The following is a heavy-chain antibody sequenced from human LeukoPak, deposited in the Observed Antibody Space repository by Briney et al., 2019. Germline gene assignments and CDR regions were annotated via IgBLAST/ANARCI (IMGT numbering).Heavy chain of an antibody. V-gene: IGHV3-23*01. D-gene: IGHD1-14*01. CDR2: ISGSGGST. CDR3: ARGSGHVTPYYYYGMDV. Sequence: GGSLRLSCAASGFTFSSYAMSWVRQAPGKGLEWVSAISGSGGSTYYADSVKGRFTISRDNSKNTLYLQMNSLRAEDTAVYYCARGSGHVTPYYYYGMDVWGQGTTVTVSS. CDR1: GFTFSSYA. J-gene: IGHJ6*02.